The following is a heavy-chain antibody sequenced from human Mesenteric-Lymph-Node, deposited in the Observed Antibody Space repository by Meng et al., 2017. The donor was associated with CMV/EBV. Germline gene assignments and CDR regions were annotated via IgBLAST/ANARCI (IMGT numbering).Heavy chain of an antibody. J-gene: IGHJ3*02. CDR2: INSDGSST. D-gene: IGHD3-3*01. CDR1: GFTFSSFW. CDR3: ARGKGFYDFWSGYYPQDAFDI. V-gene: IGHV3-74*01. Sequence: ETLSLTCAASGFTFSSFWMHWVRQVPGKGLLWVSRINSDGSSTTYADSVKGRFTISRDNAKSTLYLQMNSLRAEDTAVYYCARGKGFYDFWSGYYPQDAFDIWGQGTMVTVSS.